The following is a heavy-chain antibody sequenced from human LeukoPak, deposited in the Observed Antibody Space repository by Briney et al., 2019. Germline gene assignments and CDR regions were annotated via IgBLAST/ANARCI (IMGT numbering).Heavy chain of an antibody. Sequence: PGGSLRLSCAASGFTFSSYWMSWVRQAPGKGLEWVANIKQDGSEKYYVDSVKGRFTISRDNAKNSLYLQMNSLRAEDTAVYYCARELMVYASAFFDYRGQGTLVTVSS. J-gene: IGHJ4*02. D-gene: IGHD2-8*01. CDR3: ARELMVYASAFFDY. CDR2: IKQDGSEK. V-gene: IGHV3-7*01. CDR1: GFTFSSYW.